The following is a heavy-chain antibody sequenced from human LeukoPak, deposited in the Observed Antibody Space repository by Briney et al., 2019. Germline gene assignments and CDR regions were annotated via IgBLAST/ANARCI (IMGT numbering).Heavy chain of an antibody. CDR3: ARQHCSSTSCPFDY. D-gene: IGHD2-2*01. J-gene: IGHJ4*02. V-gene: IGHV1-2*02. Sequence: GASVKASCKASGYTFTGYYMHWVRQAPGQGLEWMGWINPNSGGTNYAQKFQGRVTMTRDTSISTAYMELSRLRSDDTAVYYCARQHCSSTSCPFDYWGQGTLVTVSS. CDR1: GYTFTGYY. CDR2: INPNSGGT.